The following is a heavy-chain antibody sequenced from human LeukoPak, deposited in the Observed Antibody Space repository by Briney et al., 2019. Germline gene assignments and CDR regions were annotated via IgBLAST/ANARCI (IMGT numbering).Heavy chain of an antibody. Sequence: PSETLSLTCTASGGSISSYYWSWIRQPPGKGLEWIGYIYYSGSTNYNPSLKSRVTISVDTSKNQFSLKLSSVTAADTAVYYCAIGSIAARYLGYWGQGTLVTVSS. CDR3: AIGSIAARYLGY. J-gene: IGHJ4*02. CDR1: GGSISSYY. CDR2: IYYSGST. D-gene: IGHD6-6*01. V-gene: IGHV4-59*01.